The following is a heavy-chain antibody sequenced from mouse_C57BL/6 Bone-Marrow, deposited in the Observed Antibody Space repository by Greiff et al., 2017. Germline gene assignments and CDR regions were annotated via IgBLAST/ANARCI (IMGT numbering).Heavy chain of an antibody. CDR3: AREFNYFDY. V-gene: IGHV1-50*01. J-gene: IGHJ2*01. CDR1: GYTFTIYW. CDR2: IDPSDSYT. Sequence: QVQLQQPGAELVKPGASVKLSCKASGYTFTIYWMQWVKQRPGQGLEWIGEIDPSDSYTNYNPKFKGKATLTVDTSSSAAYMQLSSLTAEDSAVYYCAREFNYFDYWGQGTTLTVSS.